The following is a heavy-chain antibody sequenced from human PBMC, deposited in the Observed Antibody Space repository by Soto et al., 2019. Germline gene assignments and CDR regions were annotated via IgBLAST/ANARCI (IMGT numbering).Heavy chain of an antibody. V-gene: IGHV3-64D*08. CDR3: VKEGRGIAVAGIGY. Sequence: GGSLRLSCSASGFTFSSYAMHWVRQAPGKGLEYVSAISSNGGSTYYADSVKGRFTISRDNSKNTLYLQMSSLRAEDTAVYYCVKEGRGIAVAGIGYWGQGTLVTVSS. CDR1: GFTFSSYA. D-gene: IGHD6-19*01. CDR2: ISSNGGST. J-gene: IGHJ4*02.